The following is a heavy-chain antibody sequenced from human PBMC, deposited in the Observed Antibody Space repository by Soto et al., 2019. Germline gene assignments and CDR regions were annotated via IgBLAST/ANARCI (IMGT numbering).Heavy chain of an antibody. CDR3: ARVRMDYDILTGYYLHDAFDI. V-gene: IGHV6-1*01. CDR1: GDSVSSNSAA. J-gene: IGHJ3*02. D-gene: IGHD3-9*01. CDR2: TYYRSKWYN. Sequence: SQTLSLTCAISGDSVSSNSAAWNWIRQSPSRGLEWLGRTYYRSKWYNDYAVSVKSRITINPDTSKNQFSLQLNSVTPEDTAVYYCARVRMDYDILTGYYLHDAFDIWGQGTMVTVSS.